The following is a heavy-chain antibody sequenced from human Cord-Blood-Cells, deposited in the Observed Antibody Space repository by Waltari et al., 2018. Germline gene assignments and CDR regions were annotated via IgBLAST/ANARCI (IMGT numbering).Heavy chain of an antibody. D-gene: IGHD6-13*01. CDR2: INHSGST. CDR1: GGSFSGYY. V-gene: IGHV4-34*01. J-gene: IGHJ1*01. Sequence: QVRLQQWGAGLLKPSETLSLTCAVYGGSFSGYYWSWIRQPPGKGLEWIGEINHSGSTNYNPSLKSRVTISVDTSKNQFSLKLSSVTAADTAVYYCARLWGGSSWYGYFQHWGQGTLVTVSS. CDR3: ARLWGGSSWYGYFQH.